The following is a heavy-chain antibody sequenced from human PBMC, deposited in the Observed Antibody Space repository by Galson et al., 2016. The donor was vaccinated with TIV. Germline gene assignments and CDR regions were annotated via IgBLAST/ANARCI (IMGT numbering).Heavy chain of an antibody. J-gene: IGHJ4*02. D-gene: IGHD5-12*01. CDR1: GFTFSTYA. V-gene: IGHV3-23*01. CDR3: AKNSERLRWYYFDY. CDR2: ISGSGGDT. Sequence: SLRLSCAASGFTFSTYAMSWVRQAPEKGLEWVSSISGSGGDTYYADSVKGRFTISRDNSKNTVYLQMNSLIADDTAFYYCAKNSERLRWYYFDYWGQGTLVTVSS.